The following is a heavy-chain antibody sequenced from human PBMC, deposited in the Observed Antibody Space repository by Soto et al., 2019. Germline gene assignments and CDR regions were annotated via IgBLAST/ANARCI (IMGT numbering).Heavy chain of an antibody. CDR2: INPATGAA. CDR1: GYPVTAYY. J-gene: IGHJ3*02. Sequence: QLHLVQSGAVVKKPGASVTVSCSASGYPVTAYYMHWVRQAPGRGPEWMGGINPATGAAKYTQTFQGRVTMTRATSTNTVFMELSGLTSEDTAVFYCARGGGVGVAGSAAFDMWGQGTLVTVSS. D-gene: IGHD3-3*01. V-gene: IGHV1-2*02. CDR3: ARGGGVGVAGSAAFDM.